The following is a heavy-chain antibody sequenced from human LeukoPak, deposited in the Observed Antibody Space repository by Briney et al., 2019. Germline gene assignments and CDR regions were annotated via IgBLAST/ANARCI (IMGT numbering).Heavy chain of an antibody. CDR1: GXXXXXXY. Sequence: PSETLSLTCTVXGXXXXXXYXXXXXXSXGXGLXXLGYIXRSGNTNYNPPFKSRVSMSVDTAKNKFSLKLKFVTAADTAVYYCARAWGTDSAFDMWGHGTMVTVSS. CDR2: IXRSGNT. J-gene: IGHJ3*02. CDR3: ARAWGTDSAFDM. D-gene: IGHD1-14*01. V-gene: IGHV4-59*01.